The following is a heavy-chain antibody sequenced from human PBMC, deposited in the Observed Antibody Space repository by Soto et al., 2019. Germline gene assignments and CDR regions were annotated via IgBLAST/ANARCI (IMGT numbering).Heavy chain of an antibody. CDR2: ISGSGGST. CDR1: GFTFSSYA. CDR3: ATGERIMITFGGVIAHDAFDI. D-gene: IGHD3-16*02. V-gene: IGHV3-23*01. J-gene: IGHJ3*02. Sequence: GGSLRLSCAASGFTFSSYAMSLVRQAPGKGLEWVSAISGSGGSTYYADSVKGRFTISRDNSKNTLYLQMNSLRAEDTAVYYCATGERIMITFGGVIAHDAFDIWGQGTMVPSPQ.